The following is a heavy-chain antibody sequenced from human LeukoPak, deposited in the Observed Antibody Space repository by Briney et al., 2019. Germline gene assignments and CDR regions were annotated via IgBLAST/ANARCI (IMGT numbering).Heavy chain of an antibody. CDR3: ARELWFGESGFDP. D-gene: IGHD3-10*01. Sequence: ASQTLSLTCAVSGGSISSGGYSWRWIRQPPGKGLEWIGYIYHSGSTYYNPSLKSRVTISVDRSKNQFSLKLSSVTAADTAVYYCARELWFGESGFDPWGQGTLVTVSS. V-gene: IGHV4-30-2*01. J-gene: IGHJ5*02. CDR1: GGSISSGGYS. CDR2: IYHSGST.